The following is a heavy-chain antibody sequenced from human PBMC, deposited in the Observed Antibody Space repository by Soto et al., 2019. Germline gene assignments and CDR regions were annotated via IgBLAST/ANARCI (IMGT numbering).Heavy chain of an antibody. D-gene: IGHD2-21*01. V-gene: IGHV3-72*01. CDR2: ILKKAYGYTT. J-gene: IGHJ4*02. CDR3: NDCGRTSFAC. Sequence: EVRLVESGGDLVQPGGSLRLSCVASGFTITDHHMDWVRQAPGKGLEWVGRILKKAYGYTTEYAASMRGSFTRSRDDSNNSVYLKLNSMNTEDTAVHYCNDCGRTSFACCGQGTVVTVSS. CDR1: GFTITDHH.